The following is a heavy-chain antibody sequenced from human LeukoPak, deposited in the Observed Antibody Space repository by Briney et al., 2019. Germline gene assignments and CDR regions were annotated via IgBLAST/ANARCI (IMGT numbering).Heavy chain of an antibody. CDR3: ASTLRLGELSFQY. Sequence: PSETLSLTCTVSGGSISSGSYYWSWIRQPAGKGLEWIGRIYTSGSTNYNPSLKSRVTISVDTSKSQFSLKLSSVTAADTAVYYCASTLRLGELSFQYWGQGTLVTVSS. D-gene: IGHD3-16*02. CDR2: IYTSGST. CDR1: GGSISSGSYY. J-gene: IGHJ4*02. V-gene: IGHV4-61*02.